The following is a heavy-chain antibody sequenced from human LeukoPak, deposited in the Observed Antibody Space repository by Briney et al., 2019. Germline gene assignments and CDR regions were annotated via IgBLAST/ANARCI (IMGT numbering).Heavy chain of an antibody. Sequence: GGSLRLSCAASGFTFSSYGMHWVRQAPGKGLEWVAVIWYDGSNKYYADSVKGRFTISRDNSKNTLYLQINSLRAEDTAVYYCARTNYGSGSSNYYYGLDVWGQGTTVTVSS. V-gene: IGHV3-33*01. CDR2: IWYDGSNK. J-gene: IGHJ6*02. D-gene: IGHD3-10*01. CDR3: ARTNYGSGSSNYYYGLDV. CDR1: GFTFSSYG.